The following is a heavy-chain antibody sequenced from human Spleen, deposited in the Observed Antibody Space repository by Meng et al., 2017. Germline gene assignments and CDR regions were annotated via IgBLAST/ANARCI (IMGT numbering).Heavy chain of an antibody. CDR2: ISWNSGSI. J-gene: IGHJ3*02. CDR1: GFTFDDYA. CDR3: AKDKGYSGSSDAFDI. V-gene: IGHV3-9*03. D-gene: IGHD1-26*01. Sequence: GGLLRSSCAAPGFTFDDYAMHWVRQAPGKGLEWVSGISWNSGSIGYAGSVKGRFTISRDNAKYSLYLQMNSLRAEDMALYYCAKDKGYSGSSDAFDIWGQGTMVTVSS.